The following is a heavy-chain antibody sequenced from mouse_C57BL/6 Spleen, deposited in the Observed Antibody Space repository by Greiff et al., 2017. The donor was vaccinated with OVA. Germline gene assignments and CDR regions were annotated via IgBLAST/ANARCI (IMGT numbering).Heavy chain of an antibody. J-gene: IGHJ4*01. Sequence: VQLKQSGPELVKPGASVKIPCKASGYTFTDYNMDWVKQSHGKSLEWIGDINPNNGGTIYNQKFKGKATLTVDKSSSTAYMELRSLTSEDTAVYYCARWGWYLYYYAMDYWGQGTSVTVSS. D-gene: IGHD2-1*01. CDR3: ARWGWYLYYYAMDY. CDR1: GYTFTDYN. V-gene: IGHV1-18*01. CDR2: INPNNGGT.